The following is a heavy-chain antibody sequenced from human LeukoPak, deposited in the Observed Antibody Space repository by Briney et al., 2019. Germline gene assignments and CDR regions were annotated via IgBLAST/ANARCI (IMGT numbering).Heavy chain of an antibody. J-gene: IGHJ4*01. Sequence: SVKVSCKASGGTFSSYAISWVRQAPGQGLEWMGRIIPILGIANYAQKFQGRVTITADKSTSTAYTELSSLRSEDTAVYYCARDAMIVVVTLFDYWGQGTLVTVSS. CDR3: ARDAMIVVVTLFDY. D-gene: IGHD3-22*01. CDR1: GGTFSSYA. V-gene: IGHV1-69*04. CDR2: IIPILGIA.